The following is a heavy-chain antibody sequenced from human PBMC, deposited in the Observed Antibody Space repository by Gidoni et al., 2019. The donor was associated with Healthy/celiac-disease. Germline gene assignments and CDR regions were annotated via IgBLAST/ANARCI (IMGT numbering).Heavy chain of an antibody. D-gene: IGHD1-1*01. J-gene: IGHJ4*02. Sequence: QLQLQESGPGLVKPSETLSLTCTVSGGSISSSNYYWGWIRQPPGKGLEWIGSIYYSGSTYYNPSLNSRVTISVDTSKNQFSLKLSSVTAADTAVYYCARQYGGTGTDTFDYWGQGTLVTVSS. CDR3: ARQYGGTGTDTFDY. V-gene: IGHV4-39*01. CDR1: GGSISSSNYY. CDR2: IYYSGST.